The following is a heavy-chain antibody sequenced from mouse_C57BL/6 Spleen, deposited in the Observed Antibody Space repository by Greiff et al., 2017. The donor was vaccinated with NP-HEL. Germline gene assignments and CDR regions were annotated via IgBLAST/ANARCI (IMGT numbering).Heavy chain of an antibody. CDR3: TEGNYDYDWGYYYAMDY. CDR1: GFTFSNYW. D-gene: IGHD2-4*01. Sequence: DVQLVESGGGLVQPGGSMKLSCVASGFTFSNYWMNWVRQSPEKGLEWVAQIRLKSDNYATHYAESVKGRFTISRDDSKSSVYLQMKNLRAEDTGIYYCTEGNYDYDWGYYYAMDYWGQGTSVTVSS. J-gene: IGHJ4*01. CDR2: IRLKSDNYAT. V-gene: IGHV6-3*01.